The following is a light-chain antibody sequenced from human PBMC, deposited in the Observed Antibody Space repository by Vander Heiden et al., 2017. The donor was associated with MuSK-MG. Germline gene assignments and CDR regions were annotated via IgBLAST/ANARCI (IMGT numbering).Light chain of an antibody. CDR2: DVS. V-gene: IGLV2-11*01. J-gene: IGLJ2*01. CDR1: SSDVGGYNY. CDR3: CSYAGSYTFV. Sequence: QSALTQPPPVSGSPGQSVTISCTGTSSDVGGYNYVSWYQQHPGKAPKLMIYDVSKRPSGVPDRFSGSKSGNTASLTISGLQAEDEADYYCCSYAGSYTFVFGGGTKLTVL.